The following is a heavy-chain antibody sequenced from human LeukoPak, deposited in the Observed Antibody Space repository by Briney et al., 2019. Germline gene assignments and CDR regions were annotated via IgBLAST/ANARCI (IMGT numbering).Heavy chain of an antibody. CDR2: IYTSGST. V-gene: IGHV4-61*02. J-gene: IGHJ6*03. Sequence: SETLSLTCTVSGGSISSGSYYWSWIRQPAGKGLEWIGRIYTSGSTNYNPSLKSRVTVSLDTSKNQFSLKLSSVTAADTAVYYCASRTPDDYYYYMDVWGKGTTVTVSS. D-gene: IGHD2-2*01. CDR1: GGSISSGSYY. CDR3: ASRTPDDYYYYMDV.